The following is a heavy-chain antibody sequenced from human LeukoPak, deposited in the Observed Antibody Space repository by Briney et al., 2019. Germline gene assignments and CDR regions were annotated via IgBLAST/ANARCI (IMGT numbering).Heavy chain of an antibody. CDR2: ISGSGSA. V-gene: IGHV3-23*01. CDR1: GFALSSYA. Sequence: GSLRLSCAASGFALSSYAMNWVRQAPGKGLEWVSGISGSGSAYYADSVKGRFSISRDKSKNTVYLQMDSLRAEDTAVYYCAKRGAEVGASVAPGDYWGQGTLLTVSS. J-gene: IGHJ4*02. D-gene: IGHD1-26*01. CDR3: AKRGAEVGASVAPGDY.